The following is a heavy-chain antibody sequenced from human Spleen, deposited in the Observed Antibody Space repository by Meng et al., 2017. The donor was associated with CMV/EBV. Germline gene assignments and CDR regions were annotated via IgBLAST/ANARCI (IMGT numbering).Heavy chain of an antibody. J-gene: IGHJ6*02. CDR2: INPSGGST. V-gene: IGHV1-46*01. D-gene: IGHD2-2*01. CDR1: GYTFTSYY. CDR3: AREDIVVVPAAIYYYYYGMDV. Sequence: ASVKVSCKASGYTFTSYYMHWVRQAPGQGLEWMGIINPSGGSTSSAQKFQGRVTMTRVTSTSTVYMELSSLRSEDTAVYYCAREDIVVVPAAIYYYYYGMDVWGQGTTVTVSS.